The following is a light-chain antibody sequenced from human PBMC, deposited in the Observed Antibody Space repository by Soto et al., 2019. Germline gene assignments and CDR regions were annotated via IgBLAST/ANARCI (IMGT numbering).Light chain of an antibody. Sequence: QSVLTQPRSVSGSPGQSVTISCTATGSDVGDSSHVSWYQLHPGKAPKLMIYEVNNRPSGVPDRFSGSKSGSTASLTISGLQAEDEAEYYCCSYSTTSTLVFGSGTKLTVL. CDR1: GSDVGDSSH. V-gene: IGLV2-11*01. CDR2: EVN. CDR3: CSYSTTSTLV. J-gene: IGLJ1*01.